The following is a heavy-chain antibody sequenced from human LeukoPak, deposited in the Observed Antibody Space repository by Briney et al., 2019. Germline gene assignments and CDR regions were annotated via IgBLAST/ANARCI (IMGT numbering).Heavy chain of an antibody. V-gene: IGHV1-46*01. CDR3: TRVAAEVVGVPGAIGFGWLRRDYYYMDV. J-gene: IGHJ6*03. CDR1: GYTFTSYY. D-gene: IGHD2-2*02. Sequence: ASVKVSCKASGYTFTSYYMHWVRQAPGQGLEWMGIINPSGGSTSYAQKFQGRVTMTRDMSTSTVYMELSSLRSEDTAVYYCTRVAAEVVGVPGAIGFGWLRRDYYYMDVWGKGTTVIVSS. CDR2: INPSGGST.